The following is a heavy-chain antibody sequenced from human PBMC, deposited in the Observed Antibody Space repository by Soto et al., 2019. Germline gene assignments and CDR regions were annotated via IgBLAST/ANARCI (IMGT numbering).Heavy chain of an antibody. D-gene: IGHD6-6*01. J-gene: IGHJ3*02. V-gene: IGHV1-69*01. CDR1: GGTFSSYA. Sequence: QVQLVQSGAEVKKPGSSVKVSCTASGGTFSSYAISWVRQAPGQGLEWMGGIIPIFGTANYAQKFQGRVTITADESTSTAYMELSSLRSEDTAVYYCARSRTAPLVAARPGAGAFDIWGQGTMVTVSS. CDR3: ARSRTAPLVAARPGAGAFDI. CDR2: IIPIFGTA.